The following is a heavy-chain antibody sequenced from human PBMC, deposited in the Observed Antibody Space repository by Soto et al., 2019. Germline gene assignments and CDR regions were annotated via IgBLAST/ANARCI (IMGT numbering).Heavy chain of an antibody. CDR1: GFTFSSYA. D-gene: IGHD6-13*01. V-gene: IGHV3-23*01. Sequence: PGGSLRLSCAASGFTFSSYAMSWVRQAPGKGLEWVSAISGSGGRTYYADSVKGRFTISRDNSKNTLYLQMNSLRAEDTAVYYCAKDKGSSSWSQDYWGQGTMVTVSS. J-gene: IGHJ4*02. CDR3: AKDKGSSSWSQDY. CDR2: ISGSGGRT.